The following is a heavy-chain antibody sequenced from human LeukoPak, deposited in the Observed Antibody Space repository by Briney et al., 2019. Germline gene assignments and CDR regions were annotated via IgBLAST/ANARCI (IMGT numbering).Heavy chain of an antibody. D-gene: IGHD2/OR15-2a*01. V-gene: IGHV3-53*01. J-gene: IGHJ5*02. CDR3: AREARTTAGDWFDP. CDR2: IYSGGST. CDR1: GFTVSGNY. Sequence: GSLRLSCAASGFTVSGNYMSWVRQAPGKGLEWVSVIYSGGSTYYADSVKGRFTISRDNSKNTLYLQMNSLRAEDTAVYYCAREARTTAGDWFDPWGQGTLVTVSS.